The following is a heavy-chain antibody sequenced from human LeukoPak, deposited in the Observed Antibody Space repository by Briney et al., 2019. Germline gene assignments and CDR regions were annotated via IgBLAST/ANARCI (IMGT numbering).Heavy chain of an antibody. V-gene: IGHV3-33*03. J-gene: IGHJ2*01. CDR1: GFTFFHYG. CDR2: IGVDGTKK. CDR3: VVVVVPAAVWQFDL. Sequence: GTSLRLSCAASGFTFFHYGFHWVRQAPGKGLEWVALIGVDGTKKYYADSLKGRITVSRDNSKNTLYLQMDSLRVEDTAVYYCVVVVVPAAVWQFDLWGRGTLVTVSS. D-gene: IGHD2-2*01.